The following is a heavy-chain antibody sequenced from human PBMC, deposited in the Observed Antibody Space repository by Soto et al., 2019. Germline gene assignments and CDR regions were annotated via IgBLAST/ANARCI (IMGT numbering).Heavy chain of an antibody. J-gene: IGHJ4*02. CDR3: ARESEDLTSNFDY. V-gene: IGHV3-21*06. Sequence: GGSLRLSCTASGFTFTRYSMNWVRQAPGKGLEWVSSISSTTNYIYYGDSMKGRFTISRDNAKNSLYLEMNSLGAEDTAVYYCARESEDLTSNFDYWGQGTLVTVSS. CDR2: ISSTTNYI. CDR1: GFTFTRYS.